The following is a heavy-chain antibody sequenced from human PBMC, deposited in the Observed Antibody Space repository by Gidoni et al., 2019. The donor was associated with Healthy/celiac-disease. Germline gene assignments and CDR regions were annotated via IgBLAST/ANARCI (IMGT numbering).Heavy chain of an antibody. CDR2: ISGSGGST. V-gene: IGHV3-23*01. J-gene: IGHJ4*02. Sequence: EVQLLESGGGLVQPGGSLRLSCAASGFTFRRHAMSWVRQAPGKGLEWVSAISGSGGSTYYADAVKGRFTISGDNSKNTLYLQMNSLRAEDTAVYYCAKDWDQLPAPPYFDYWGQGTLVTVSS. CDR1: GFTFRRHA. CDR3: AKDWDQLPAPPYFDY. D-gene: IGHD2-2*01.